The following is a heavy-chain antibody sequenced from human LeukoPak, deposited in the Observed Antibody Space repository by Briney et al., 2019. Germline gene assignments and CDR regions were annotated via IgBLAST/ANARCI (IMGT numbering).Heavy chain of an antibody. CDR1: GYTFTSYG. CDR2: ISAYNGNT. D-gene: IGHD6-13*01. CDR3: ARDKGKQQLVRINWFDP. J-gene: IGHJ5*02. Sequence: ASVNVSCKASGYTFTSYGISWVRQAPGQGLEWMGWISAYNGNTNYAQKLQGRVTMTTDTSTSTAYMELRSLRSDDTAVYYCARDKGKQQLVRINWFDPWGQGTLVTVSS. V-gene: IGHV1-18*01.